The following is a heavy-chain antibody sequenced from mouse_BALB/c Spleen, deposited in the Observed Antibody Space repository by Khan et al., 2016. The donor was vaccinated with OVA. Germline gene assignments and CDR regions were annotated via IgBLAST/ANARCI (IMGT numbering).Heavy chain of an antibody. V-gene: IGHV1S132*01. Sequence: QVQLQQSGAELVRPGTSVKLSCKTSGYIFTSYWIHWVKQRSGQGLEWIARIYPGTDNTYYNEKFKDKATLTADKSSSTAYLQLSSLTSEDSAVFFCAREEALYYFDYWGQGTTLTVSS. D-gene: IGHD3-2*02. CDR3: AREEALYYFDY. CDR2: IYPGTDNT. J-gene: IGHJ2*01. CDR1: GYIFTSYW.